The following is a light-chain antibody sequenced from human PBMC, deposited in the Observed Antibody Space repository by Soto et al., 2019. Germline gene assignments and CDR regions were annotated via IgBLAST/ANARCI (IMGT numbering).Light chain of an antibody. V-gene: IGLV2-23*02. Sequence: QSALTQPASVSGSPGQSITISCTGTTSDVGTYKFVSWYQQHPGIAPKLMIYEVSERPPGVSNRFSGSKSGNTASLTISGLQAEDEADYYCCSHAGSHVIFGGGTKLTVL. CDR2: EVS. J-gene: IGLJ2*01. CDR1: TSDVGTYKF. CDR3: CSHAGSHVI.